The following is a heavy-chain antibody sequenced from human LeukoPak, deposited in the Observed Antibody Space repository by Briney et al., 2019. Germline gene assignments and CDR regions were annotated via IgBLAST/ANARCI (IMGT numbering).Heavy chain of an antibody. V-gene: IGHV4-31*03. CDR2: IYFSGSA. CDR1: GGSISSTGYY. Sequence: PSETLSLTCTVSGGSISSTGYYWSWIRQLPGKGLGWIGYIYFSGSAYYNPSLKSRVTISVDTSRNQFSLKLSSVTAADTAVYYCARAHDILTGYYFFDCWGQGTLVTVSS. J-gene: IGHJ4*02. D-gene: IGHD3-9*01. CDR3: ARAHDILTGYYFFDC.